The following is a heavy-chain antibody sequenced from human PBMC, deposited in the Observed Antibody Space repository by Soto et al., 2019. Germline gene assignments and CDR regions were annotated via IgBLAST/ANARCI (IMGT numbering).Heavy chain of an antibody. CDR3: ARALIQLWPHYYYGMDV. J-gene: IGHJ6*02. CDR2: IYYSGNT. D-gene: IGHD5-18*01. CDR1: GGSISSCDHY. Sequence: PSETLSLTCTVSGGSISSCDHYWIWKRQPPGKGLEWIGYIYYSGNTYYNPSLKSRVTISVDKSENQFSLKVNSVTAADTAVYYCARALIQLWPHYYYGMDVWGQGTTVTVSS. V-gene: IGHV4-30-4*01.